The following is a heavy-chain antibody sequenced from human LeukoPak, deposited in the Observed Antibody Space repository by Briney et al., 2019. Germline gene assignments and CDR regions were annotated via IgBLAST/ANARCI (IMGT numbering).Heavy chain of an antibody. Sequence: GASVKVSCTASGGTFSSYAISWVRQAPGQGLEWMGGIIPIFGTANYAQKFQGRVTITADESTSTAYMELSSLRSEDTAVYYCARDRYDFWSGYYAPFDYWGQGTLVTVSS. V-gene: IGHV1-69*13. J-gene: IGHJ4*02. D-gene: IGHD3-3*01. CDR1: GGTFSSYA. CDR3: ARDRYDFWSGYYAPFDY. CDR2: IIPIFGTA.